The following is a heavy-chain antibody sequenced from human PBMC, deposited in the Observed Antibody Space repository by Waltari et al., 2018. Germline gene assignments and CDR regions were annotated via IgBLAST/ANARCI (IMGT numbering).Heavy chain of an antibody. CDR3: ARGTPTPGDLLY. CDR1: EYSFSSYS. D-gene: IGHD4-17*01. Sequence: QVKLEQSGAEVKKPGASVQLSCKAPEYSFSSYSLHWVRQAPGQGFEWMGVINPSGGATDYAQKFQARVTMTRDTSTSTVYMEFSGLTSEDTAVYYCARGTPTPGDLLYWGQGSPVTVSA. CDR2: INPSGGAT. V-gene: IGHV1-46*01. J-gene: IGHJ4*02.